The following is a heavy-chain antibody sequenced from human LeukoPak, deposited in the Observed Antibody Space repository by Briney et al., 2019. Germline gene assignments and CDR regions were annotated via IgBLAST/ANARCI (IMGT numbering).Heavy chain of an antibody. V-gene: IGHV4-39*01. CDR3: ARGAPPQN. CDR1: GGSISSSSYY. Sequence: PSETLSLTCTVSGGSISSSSYYWGWIRQPPGKGLEWIGTIYYSGSTYYNPSLRSRVTISVDTSKNQISLKLSSVTAADTAVYYCARGAPPQNWGQGALVTVSS. J-gene: IGHJ4*02. CDR2: IYYSGST.